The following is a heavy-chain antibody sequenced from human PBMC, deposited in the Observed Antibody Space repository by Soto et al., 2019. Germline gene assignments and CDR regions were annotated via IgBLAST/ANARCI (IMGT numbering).Heavy chain of an antibody. CDR1: GFTFSNAW. Sequence: PGGSLRLSCAASGFTFSNAWMNWVRQAPGKGLEWVGRIKSKTDGGTTDYAAPVKGRFTISRDDSKNTLYLQMNSLKTEDTAVYYCTTLDYYDSSGSFPWGQGTLVTVSS. J-gene: IGHJ5*02. D-gene: IGHD3-22*01. CDR2: IKSKTDGGTT. CDR3: TTLDYYDSSGSFP. V-gene: IGHV3-15*07.